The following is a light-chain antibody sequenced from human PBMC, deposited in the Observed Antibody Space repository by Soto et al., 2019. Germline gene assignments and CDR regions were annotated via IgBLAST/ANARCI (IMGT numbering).Light chain of an antibody. CDR1: PGISSF. CDR3: QQLNSYPYT. V-gene: IGKV1-9*01. CDR2: SAS. J-gene: IGKJ3*01. Sequence: DIQLTQSPSILSASVGDRVTITCRASPGISSFLAWYRQKPGKAPELLLFSASTLLTGVPSRFSGSGSETDFPLTISSLQPEDSATYYCQQLNSYPYTFGPGTKVTLK.